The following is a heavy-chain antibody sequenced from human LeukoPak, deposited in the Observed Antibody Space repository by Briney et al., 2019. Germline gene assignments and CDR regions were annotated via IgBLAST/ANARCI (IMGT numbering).Heavy chain of an antibody. CDR1: GGSFSGYY. D-gene: IGHD2-2*01. CDR3: ARGHCSSTSCSTHFDY. V-gene: IGHV4-34*01. J-gene: IGHJ4*02. CDR2: INHSGST. Sequence: PSETLSLTCAVYGGSFSGYYWSWIRQPPGKGLEWIGEINHSGSTNYNPSLKSRVTISVDTSKNQFSLKLSSVTAADTAVYYCARGHCSSTSCSTHFDYWGQGTLVTVSS.